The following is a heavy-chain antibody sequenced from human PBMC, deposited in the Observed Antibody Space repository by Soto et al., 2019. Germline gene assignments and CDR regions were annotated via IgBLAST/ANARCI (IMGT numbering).Heavy chain of an antibody. V-gene: IGHV3-23*01. D-gene: IGHD6-19*01. Sequence: GGSLRLSCAASGFTFSSYAMSWVRQAPGKGLEWVSAISGSGGSTYYADSVKGRFTISRDNSKNTLYLQMNSLRAEDTAVYYCAKGRKYSSGWSIDYWGQGTLVTVSS. CDR2: ISGSGGST. J-gene: IGHJ4*02. CDR3: AKGRKYSSGWSIDY. CDR1: GFTFSSYA.